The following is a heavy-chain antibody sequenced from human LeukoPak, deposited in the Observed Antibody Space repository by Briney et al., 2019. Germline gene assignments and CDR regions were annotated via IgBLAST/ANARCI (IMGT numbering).Heavy chain of an antibody. CDR3: ARGLSSSSASNWFDP. CDR2: INHSGST. J-gene: IGHJ5*02. D-gene: IGHD6-6*01. CDR1: GGSFSGYY. V-gene: IGHV4-34*01. Sequence: SETLSLTCAVYGGSFSGYYWSWIRQPPGKGLEWIGEINHSGSTNYNPSLKRRVTISVDTSKNQFSLKLSSVTAADTAVYYCARGLSSSSASNWFDPWGQGTLVTVSS.